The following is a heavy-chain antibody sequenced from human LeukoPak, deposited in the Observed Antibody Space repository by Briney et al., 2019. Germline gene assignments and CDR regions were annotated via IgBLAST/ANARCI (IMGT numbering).Heavy chain of an antibody. D-gene: IGHD5-18*01. J-gene: IGHJ4*02. V-gene: IGHV3-48*04. CDR3: ASGPLGGDTTHYFDY. Sequence: GGSLRLSCAASGFPFSSYNMNWVRQAPGTGLEWLSYISISSTTIYADSVKGRFTISRDNAENSLYLQMNSLRAEDTAVYYCASGPLGGDTTHYFDYWGQGILVTVSS. CDR2: ISISSTTI. CDR1: GFPFSSYN.